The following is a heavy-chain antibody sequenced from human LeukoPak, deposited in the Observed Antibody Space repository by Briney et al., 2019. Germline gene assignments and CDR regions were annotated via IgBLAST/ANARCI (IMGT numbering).Heavy chain of an antibody. Sequence: GASLRLSCAASGFTFSSYAMSWVRQAPGKGLEWVSAISGSGGSTYYAGSVKGRFTISRDNSKNTLYLQTNSLRAEDTAVYYCAKVTGRSAPFDYWGQGTLVTVSS. CDR3: AKVTGRSAPFDY. D-gene: IGHD6-6*01. V-gene: IGHV3-23*01. J-gene: IGHJ4*02. CDR1: GFTFSSYA. CDR2: ISGSGGST.